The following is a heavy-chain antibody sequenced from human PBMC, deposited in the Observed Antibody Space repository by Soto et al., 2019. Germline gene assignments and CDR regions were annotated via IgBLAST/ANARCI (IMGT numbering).Heavy chain of an antibody. CDR3: AKDKVPVVVTAPFDY. J-gene: IGHJ4*02. D-gene: IGHD2-21*02. CDR1: GFPVRSNY. Sequence: PGGSLRLSCVASGFPVRSNYMSWVRQAPGKGLEWVAVISYDGSNKYYADSVKGRFTVSRDKSKNTLYLQVNSLRAEDTAVYYCAKDKVPVVVTAPFDYWGQGTLVTVSS. V-gene: IGHV3-30*18. CDR2: ISYDGSNK.